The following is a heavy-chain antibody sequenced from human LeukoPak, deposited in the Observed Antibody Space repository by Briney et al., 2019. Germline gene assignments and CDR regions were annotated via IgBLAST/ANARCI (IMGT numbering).Heavy chain of an antibody. Sequence: VSVKVSCKASGYTFTDYFLHWVRQAPGQGLEWMGWINPNNGGALHAQKFQGRVTMTRDSSISTAYMELNGLMSDDTAVYFCARDDYGDPQYFENWGQGTLVTVSS. CDR3: ARDDYGDPQYFEN. V-gene: IGHV1-2*02. CDR2: INPNNGGA. D-gene: IGHD4-17*01. J-gene: IGHJ4*02. CDR1: GYTFTDYF.